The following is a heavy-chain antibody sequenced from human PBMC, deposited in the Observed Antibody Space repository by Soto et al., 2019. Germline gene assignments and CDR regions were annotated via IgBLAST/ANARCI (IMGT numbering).Heavy chain of an antibody. D-gene: IGHD3-22*01. CDR3: AREGYDSSGYYVGGYWYFHL. CDR2: INAGNGNT. Sequence: QVQLVQSGAEEKKPGASVKVSCKASGYTFTSYAMHWVRQAPGQRLAWMGWINAGNGNTKYSQKFQGRVTITRDTSASTAYMELSRLRSEDKAVYYCAREGYDSSGYYVGGYWYFHLGGRGTLVTVSS. J-gene: IGHJ2*01. CDR1: GYTFTSYA. V-gene: IGHV1-3*05.